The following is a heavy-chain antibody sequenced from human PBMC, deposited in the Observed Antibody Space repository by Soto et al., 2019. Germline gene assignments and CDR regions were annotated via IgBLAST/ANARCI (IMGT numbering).Heavy chain of an antibody. Sequence: EVQLVESGGGLVQPGGSLRLSCAASGFTFGSYWMHWVRQAPGKGLEWVANIIKDGSEKSYVDSVKGRFTISRDNAKNSLYLEMNSLRVEDTAVYYCARDWGGLGYWGQGTLVTVSS. CDR1: GFTFGSYW. V-gene: IGHV3-7*03. CDR3: ARDWGGLGY. CDR2: IIKDGSEK. D-gene: IGHD3-10*01. J-gene: IGHJ4*02.